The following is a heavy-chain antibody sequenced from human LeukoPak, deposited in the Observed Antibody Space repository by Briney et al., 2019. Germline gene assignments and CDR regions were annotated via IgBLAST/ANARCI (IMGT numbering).Heavy chain of an antibody. D-gene: IGHD3-9*01. CDR1: GFTFSSYA. CDR2: VSSGDGIT. J-gene: IGHJ6*02. CDR3: AKSVFHIMTDYYFALDV. Sequence: GGSLRLSCAASGFTFSSYAMSWVRQAPGKGLEWVSTVSSGDGITYYADSVKGRFAISRDNSQHTLYLQVSSLRAEDTAVYFCAKSVFHIMTDYYFALDVWGQGTTVTVSS. V-gene: IGHV3-23*01.